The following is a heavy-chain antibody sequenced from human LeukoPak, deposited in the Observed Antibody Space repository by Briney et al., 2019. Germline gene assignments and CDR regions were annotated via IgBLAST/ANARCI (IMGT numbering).Heavy chain of an antibody. CDR1: GFTFSSYA. D-gene: IGHD4-17*01. J-gene: IGHJ3*02. CDR3: ARRRVTTVMYDAFDN. CDR2: ISYDGSNK. Sequence: GGSLRLSCAASGFTFSSYAMHWVRQAPGKGLERVAVISYDGSNKYYADSVKGRFTISRDNSKNTLYLQMNSLRADDTAVYYCARRRVTTVMYDAFDNWGQGTMVTVSS. V-gene: IGHV3-30-3*01.